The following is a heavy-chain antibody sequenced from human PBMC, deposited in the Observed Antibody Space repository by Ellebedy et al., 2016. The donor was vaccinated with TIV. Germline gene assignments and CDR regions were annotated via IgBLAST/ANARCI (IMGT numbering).Heavy chain of an antibody. CDR2: IIPILGIA. D-gene: IGHD4-23*01. V-gene: IGHV1-69*10. J-gene: IGHJ4*02. CDR1: GGTFSSYA. CDR3: ARKTTVVTRVEYYFDY. Sequence: ASVKVSCKASGGTFSSYAISWVRQAPGQGLEWMGGIIPILGIANYAQKFQGRVTITADKSTSTAYMELSSLRSEDTAVYYCARKTTVVTRVEYYFDYWGQGTLVTVSS.